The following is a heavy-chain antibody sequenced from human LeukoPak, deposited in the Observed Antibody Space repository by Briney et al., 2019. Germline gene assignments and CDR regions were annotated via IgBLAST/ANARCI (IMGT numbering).Heavy chain of an antibody. V-gene: IGHV3-7*04. CDR2: IKQDGSEK. CDR1: AFTLSNHW. Sequence: PGRSLRLSCAASAFTLSNHWMSWVRQAPGKGLEWVANIKQDGSEKYYLDSVRGRLTISRDNAKNSLYLQMNSLSAEDTAVYYCARVPGYTHDYWGQGTLVTVSS. CDR3: ARVPGYTHDY. D-gene: IGHD5-18*01. J-gene: IGHJ4*02.